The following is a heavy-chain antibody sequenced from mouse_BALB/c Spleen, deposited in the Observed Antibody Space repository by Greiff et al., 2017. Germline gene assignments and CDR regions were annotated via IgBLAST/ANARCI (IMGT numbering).Heavy chain of an antibody. D-gene: IGHD1-1*01. V-gene: IGHV1S81*02. CDR3: ARDYGSSFYAMDY. CDR2: INPSNGRT. CDR1: GYTFTSYW. J-gene: IGHJ4*01. Sequence: QVQLKESGPELVKPGASVKLSCKASGYTFTSYWMHWVKQRPGQGLEWIGEINPSNGRTNYNEKFKSKATLTVDKSSSTAYMQLSSLTSEDSAVYYCARDYGSSFYAMDYWGQGTSVTVSS.